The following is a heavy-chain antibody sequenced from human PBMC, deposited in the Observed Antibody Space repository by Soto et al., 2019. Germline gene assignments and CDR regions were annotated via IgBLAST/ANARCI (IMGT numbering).Heavy chain of an antibody. D-gene: IGHD2-8*01. CDR2: ISGSGTTT. J-gene: IGHJ3*02. V-gene: IGHV3-23*01. CDR3: AKDRVGGVPDAFDI. Sequence: GGSLRLSCAASGFTSTDYVMNWVRQAPGKGLEWVSSISGSGTTTFYADSVKGRFIISRDNSKNTLYLQMNSLRAEDTALYYCAKDRVGGVPDAFDIWGQGTMVTVSS. CDR1: GFTSTDYV.